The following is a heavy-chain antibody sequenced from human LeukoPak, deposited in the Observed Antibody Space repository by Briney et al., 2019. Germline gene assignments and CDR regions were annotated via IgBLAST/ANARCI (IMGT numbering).Heavy chain of an antibody. V-gene: IGHV3-74*01. CDR2: INTDGRTT. D-gene: IGHD3-10*01. CDR1: GFTFSSYW. J-gene: IGHJ4*01. Sequence: GGSLRLSCAASGFTFSSYWMYWVRQAPGKGPVWVSRINTDGRTTNYADSVKGRFTISRDNAKNTLYLQMNSLRAEDTAVYYCARDVTLTRGGRSDYWGHGTLVTVSA. CDR3: ARDVTLTRGGRSDY.